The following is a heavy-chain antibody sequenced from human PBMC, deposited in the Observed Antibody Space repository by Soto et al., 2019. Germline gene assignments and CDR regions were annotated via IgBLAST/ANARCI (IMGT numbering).Heavy chain of an antibody. J-gene: IGHJ6*02. D-gene: IGHD6-13*01. Sequence: ASVKVSCKASGYTFTTYAMHWVRQAPGQGLEWMGWISAYNGNTNYAQKLQGRVTMTTDTSTSTAYMELRSLRSDDTAVYYCARGIAAAGTMYYYGMDVWGQGTTVTVSS. CDR3: ARGIAAAGTMYYYGMDV. CDR2: ISAYNGNT. V-gene: IGHV1-18*01. CDR1: GYTFTTYA.